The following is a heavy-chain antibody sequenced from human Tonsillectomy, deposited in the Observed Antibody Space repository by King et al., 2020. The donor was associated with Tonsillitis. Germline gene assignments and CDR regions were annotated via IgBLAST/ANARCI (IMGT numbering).Heavy chain of an antibody. D-gene: IGHD3-3*01. CDR1: GGSFRGYY. CDR2: INHSGST. V-gene: IGHV4-34*01. Sequence: VQLQQWGAGLLKPSETLSLTCAVYGGSFRGYYWSWIRQPPGKGLEWIGEINHSGSTNYNPSLKSRVTISVDTHKNQFSLKLSSVTAADTAVYYCARGRYDFWSGYFQGYFDLWGRGTLVTVSS. J-gene: IGHJ2*01. CDR3: ARGRYDFWSGYFQGYFDL.